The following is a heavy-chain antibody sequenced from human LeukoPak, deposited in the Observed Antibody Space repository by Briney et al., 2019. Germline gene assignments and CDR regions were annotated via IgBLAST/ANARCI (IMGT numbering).Heavy chain of an antibody. J-gene: IGHJ5*02. V-gene: IGHV3-21*01. Sequence: PGGSLRLSCAACGFTFSRYSVHCLRQSRGGGLVWVSSISSSSSYIYYADSVKGRFTISRANAKNSLYLQMNSLRAEDTAVYNCARDPALEIAAAGPLDNWFDPWGQGTLVTVSS. CDR1: GFTFSRYS. D-gene: IGHD6-13*01. CDR2: ISSSSSYI. CDR3: ARDPALEIAAAGPLDNWFDP.